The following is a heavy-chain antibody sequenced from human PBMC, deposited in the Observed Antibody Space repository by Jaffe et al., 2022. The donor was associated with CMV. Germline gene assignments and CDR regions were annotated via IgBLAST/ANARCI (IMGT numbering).Heavy chain of an antibody. CDR2: IYHSGST. D-gene: IGHD1-26*01. J-gene: IGHJ6*03. Sequence: QVQLQESGPGLVKPSGTLSLTCAVSGGSISSSNWWSWVRQPPGKGLEWIGEIYHSGSTNYNPSLKSRVTISVDKSKNQFSLKLSSVTAADTAVYYCARDGRSNDSGSYRYYYYYYMDVWGKGTTVTVSS. CDR1: GGSISSSNW. CDR3: ARDGRSNDSGSYRYYYYYYMDV. V-gene: IGHV4-4*02.